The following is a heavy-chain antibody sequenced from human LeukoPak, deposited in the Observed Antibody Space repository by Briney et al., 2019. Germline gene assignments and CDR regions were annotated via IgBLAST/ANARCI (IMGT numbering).Heavy chain of an antibody. D-gene: IGHD6-13*01. J-gene: IGHJ4*02. CDR3: AKLSGLYSRSRSGGYFDY. CDR1: GYTFSSYW. V-gene: IGHV5-51*01. CDR2: IYPDDSDT. Sequence: GESLKISCKGSGYTFSSYWIGWVRQMPGKGLEWMGIIYPDDSDTRYTPSFQGQVTISADKSTTTAYLQWSSLKASDTAMYYCAKLSGLYSRSRSGGYFDYWGQGTLVTVSS.